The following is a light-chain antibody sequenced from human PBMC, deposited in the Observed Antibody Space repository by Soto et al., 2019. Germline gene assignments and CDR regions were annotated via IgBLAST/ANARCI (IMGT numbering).Light chain of an antibody. CDR1: NTNIGAGYD. CDR2: PNI. Sequence: QSVLTQPPSVSGAPGQRVSISCTGSNTNIGAGYDVNWYQQLPGTAPKLLIYPNINRPSGVPDRFSGSKSGASAFLVITGLQAEDEADYYCQSYDSSLSAWKVFGGGTKLTVL. CDR3: QSYDSSLSAWKV. V-gene: IGLV1-40*01. J-gene: IGLJ3*02.